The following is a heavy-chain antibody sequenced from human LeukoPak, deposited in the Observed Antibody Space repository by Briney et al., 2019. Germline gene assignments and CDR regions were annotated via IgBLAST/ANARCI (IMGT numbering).Heavy chain of an antibody. CDR3: ARASGYGGNSIDY. J-gene: IGHJ4*02. CDR2: TYYSGNT. V-gene: IGHV4-59*01. Sequence: PSETLSLTCSVSGGSISSYYWSWIRQPPGKGLEWVGNTYYSGNTHYNPSLKSRVTISVDPSKNQFSLILSSVTAADTALYYCARASGYGGNSIDYWGQGTLVTVSS. D-gene: IGHD4-23*01. CDR1: GGSISSYY.